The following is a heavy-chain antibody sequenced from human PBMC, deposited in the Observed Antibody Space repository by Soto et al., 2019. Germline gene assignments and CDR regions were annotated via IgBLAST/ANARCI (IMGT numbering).Heavy chain of an antibody. Sequence: EVQLLESGGGLVQPGESLRLSCAASDFNFPNYGMTWVRQAPARGLEWVATVSPTGGTPYYADSVKGRFTISRENSENTLYLQMDSLRVEDTATYFCAKGGSRLTIYGVLDSWGQGTVVIVSS. V-gene: IGHV3-23*01. J-gene: IGHJ4*02. CDR2: VSPTGGTP. D-gene: IGHD3-3*01. CDR1: DFNFPNYG. CDR3: AKGGSRLTIYGVLDS.